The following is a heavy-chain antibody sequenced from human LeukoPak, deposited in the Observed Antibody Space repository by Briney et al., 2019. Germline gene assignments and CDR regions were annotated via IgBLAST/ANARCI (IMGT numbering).Heavy chain of an antibody. D-gene: IGHD5-18*01. CDR2: INPNSGGT. V-gene: IGHV1-2*02. J-gene: IGHJ4*02. Sequence: GASVKVSCKASGYTFTGYYMHWVRQAPGQGLEWMGWINPNSGGTNYAQKFQGRVTMTRDTSISTAYMELSRLRSDDTAVYYCARGQIAEPRVGIYSYPLKYWGQGTLVTVSS. CDR1: GYTFTGYY. CDR3: ARGQIAEPRVGIYSYPLKY.